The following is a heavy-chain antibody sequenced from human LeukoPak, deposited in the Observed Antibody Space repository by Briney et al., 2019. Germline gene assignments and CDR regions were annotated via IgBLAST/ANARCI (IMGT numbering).Heavy chain of an antibody. D-gene: IGHD6-13*01. J-gene: IGHJ4*02. CDR3: ATAKEALSSSWYLSVDY. CDR2: ISYDGSNE. Sequence: PGRSLRLSCAASGLPFSSYAMHWVRQAPGKGLEWVALISYDGSNEHYADSVKGRFTISRDNSKNTLYLQMNSLRAEDTAVYYCATAKEALSSSWYLSVDYWGQGTLVTVSS. V-gene: IGHV3-30*03. CDR1: GLPFSSYA.